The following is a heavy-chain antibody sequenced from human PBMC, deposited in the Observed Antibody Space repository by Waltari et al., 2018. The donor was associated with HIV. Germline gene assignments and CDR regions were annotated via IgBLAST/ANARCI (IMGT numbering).Heavy chain of an antibody. CDR2: IWSDDTKK. D-gene: IGHD1-26*01. CDR1: AFPFISYA. J-gene: IGHJ6*02. Sequence: LADSGGGVVHSGRSLWLACATSAFPFISYAMDWVCQAQGKGLEWVAVIWSDDTKKYYSDSVKGRFTISRDNSKNMVYMEMNNLRADDTAVYYCARDRRVGSSAKEAYNYGMDVWGQGTTIIVS. CDR3: ARDRRVGSSAKEAYNYGMDV. V-gene: IGHV3-33*01.